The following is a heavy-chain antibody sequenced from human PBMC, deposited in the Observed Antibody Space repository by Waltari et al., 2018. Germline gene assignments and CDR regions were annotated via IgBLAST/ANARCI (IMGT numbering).Heavy chain of an antibody. Sequence: QLQLQESGPGLVKPSETLSLICTVSGGSISSSSYYWGWIRQPPGEGLEWIGSIYYSGSTYYNPSLKIRVTISVETSKNQFSLKLSSVTAADTAVYYCARHVSGYCSSTSCHSDYWGQGTLVTVSS. V-gene: IGHV4-39*01. CDR2: IYYSGST. CDR1: GGSISSSSYY. D-gene: IGHD2-2*01. J-gene: IGHJ4*02. CDR3: ARHVSGYCSSTSCHSDY.